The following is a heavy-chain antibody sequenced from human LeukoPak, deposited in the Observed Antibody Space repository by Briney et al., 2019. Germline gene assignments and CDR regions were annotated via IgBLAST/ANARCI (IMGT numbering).Heavy chain of an antibody. Sequence: SETLSLTCTVSGGSMSSYYWDWVRQPPGKGLEYIGHIYYSGSTNYNSSLKSRLTISVDTSRNQFSLKLSSVTAADTAVYYCARGVDTSIRYYFDYWGQGTLVTVSS. V-gene: IGHV4-59*01. CDR1: GGSMSSYY. CDR3: ARGVDTSIRYYFDY. D-gene: IGHD5-18*01. J-gene: IGHJ4*02. CDR2: IYYSGST.